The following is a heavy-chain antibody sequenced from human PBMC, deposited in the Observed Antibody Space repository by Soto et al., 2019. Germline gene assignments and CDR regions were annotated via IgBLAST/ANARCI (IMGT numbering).Heavy chain of an antibody. D-gene: IGHD2-8*01. J-gene: IGHJ6*02. CDR2: ISAYNGNT. Sequence: QVQLVQSGGEVKKLGASVKVSCKATGYTVTSFGSSWVRQAPVQGLEWMGWISAYNGNTNYAQKLQGRVTMTTDTSTSTAYMELRSLTSDDTAVYYCARDRSMYYGMDVWGQGTTVTVYS. V-gene: IGHV1-18*01. CDR1: GYTVTSFG. CDR3: ARDRSMYYGMDV.